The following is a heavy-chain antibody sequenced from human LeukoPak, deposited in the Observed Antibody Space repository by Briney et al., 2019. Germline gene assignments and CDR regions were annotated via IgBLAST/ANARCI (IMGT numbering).Heavy chain of an antibody. CDR2: IYLSGST. V-gene: IGHV4-4*02. CDR3: ARYYYDSSGYQGDVYYFDY. Sequence: SGTLSLTCAVSDGSISSSNWWSWVRQPPGKGLEWIGEIYLSGSTNYNPSLKSRVTISVDKSKNQFSLKLSSVTAADTAVYYCARYYYDSSGYQGDVYYFDYWGQGTLVTVSS. J-gene: IGHJ4*02. D-gene: IGHD3-22*01. CDR1: DGSISSSNW.